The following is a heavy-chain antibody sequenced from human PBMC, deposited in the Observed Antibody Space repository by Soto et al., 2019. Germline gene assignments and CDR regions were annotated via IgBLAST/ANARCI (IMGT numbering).Heavy chain of an antibody. V-gene: IGHV3-15*01. CDR2: IKTKSDGGTT. J-gene: IGHJ4*02. D-gene: IGHD1-1*01. CDR3: TTKNGYAAPTEY. Sequence: GGSLRLSCGASGFTFSRYSMNWVRQAPGKGLEWVGHIKTKSDGGTTEYAASVKGRFTISRDDSKNTLYLQMSGLTTKDAAVYYCTTKNGYAAPTEYWGQGTLVTVSS. CDR1: GFTFSRYS.